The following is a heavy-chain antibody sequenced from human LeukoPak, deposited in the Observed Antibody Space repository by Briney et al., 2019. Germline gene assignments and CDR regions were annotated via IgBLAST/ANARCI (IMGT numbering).Heavy chain of an antibody. CDR3: AKDWRLDV. V-gene: IGHV3-30*18. CDR1: GFTFSSYG. D-gene: IGHD3-3*01. CDR2: ISYDGSNK. Sequence: GGSLRLSCAASGFTFSSYGMHWVRQAPGKGLEWVAVISYDGSNKYYGDSVKGRFTISRDNSKNTLYLQMNSLRAEDTAVYYCAKDWRLDVWGQGTTVTVSS. J-gene: IGHJ6*02.